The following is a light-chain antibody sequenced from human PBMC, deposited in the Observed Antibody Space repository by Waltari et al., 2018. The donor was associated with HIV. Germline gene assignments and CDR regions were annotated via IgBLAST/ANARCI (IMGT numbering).Light chain of an antibody. CDR2: VVS. CDR3: CSYAGNYTLV. CDR1: SSDVCGYNS. V-gene: IGLV2-11*01. J-gene: IGLJ3*02. Sequence: QSALTQPRSVSALPGHAVTISCTGTSSDVCGYNSGSWYQQHPGKAPKFMIYVVSKRPSGVPDRFSGSKSGNTASLTISGLQAEDGADYYCCSYAGNYTLVFGGGTKLTVL.